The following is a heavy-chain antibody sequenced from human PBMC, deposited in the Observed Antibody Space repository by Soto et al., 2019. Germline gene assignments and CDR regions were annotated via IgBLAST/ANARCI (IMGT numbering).Heavy chain of an antibody. Sequence: LSLTCAVFSASLGDHYWAWIRQAPGKGLEWVAVISFDGSNKYYADFVKGRFTISRDISKNTLYLQMNSLRAEDTAVFYCAATTLTVTTGPFDYWGQGTLVTVSS. V-gene: IGHV3-30*03. CDR2: ISFDGSNK. D-gene: IGHD4-4*01. CDR3: AATTLTVTTGPFDY. J-gene: IGHJ4*02. CDR1: SASLGDHY.